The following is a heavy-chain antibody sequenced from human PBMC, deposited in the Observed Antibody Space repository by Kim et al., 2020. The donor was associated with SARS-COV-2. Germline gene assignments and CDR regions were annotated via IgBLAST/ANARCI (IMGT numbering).Heavy chain of an antibody. Sequence: GGSLRLSCVASGFTFSTSPMGWVRQAPGKGLEWVSRISWDGTRTYYADSVKGRVTMSSDKSKNMLYLHMNSLRVEDTAVYYCAKGVDNSGFEYWGQGTQVTVSS. CDR3: AKGVDNSGFEY. J-gene: IGHJ4*02. CDR1: GFTFSTSP. D-gene: IGHD3-22*01. V-gene: IGHV3-23*01. CDR2: ISWDGTRT.